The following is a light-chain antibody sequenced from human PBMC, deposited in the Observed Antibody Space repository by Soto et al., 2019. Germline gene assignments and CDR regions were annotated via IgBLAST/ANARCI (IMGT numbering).Light chain of an antibody. J-gene: IGLJ2*01. Sequence: QSVLTQPASVSGSPGQSITISCTGTSSDVGGYNDVSWYQQHPGKAPKLMIYDVSNRPSGVSNRFSGSKSGNTASLTISGLQAEDEADYYCSSYTSSSTLGVVFGGGTKVTVL. CDR1: SSDVGGYND. V-gene: IGLV2-14*01. CDR3: SSYTSSSTLGVV. CDR2: DVS.